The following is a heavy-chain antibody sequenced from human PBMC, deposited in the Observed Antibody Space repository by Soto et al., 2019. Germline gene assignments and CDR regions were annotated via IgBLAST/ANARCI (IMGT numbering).Heavy chain of an antibody. D-gene: IGHD5-12*01. CDR1: GFTFSSYG. CDR2: ISYDGSNK. J-gene: IGHJ4*02. V-gene: IGHV3-30*18. CDR3: AKDLTIVATTPGAAY. Sequence: QVQLVESGGGVVQPGRSLRLSCAASGFTFSSYGMHWVRQAPGKGLEWVAVISYDGSNKYYADSVKGRFTISRDNSKNTLYLQMNSLRAEDTAVYYCAKDLTIVATTPGAAYWGQGTLVTVSS.